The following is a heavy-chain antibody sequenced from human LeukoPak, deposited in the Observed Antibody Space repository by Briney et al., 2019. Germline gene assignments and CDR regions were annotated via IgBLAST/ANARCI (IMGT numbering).Heavy chain of an antibody. Sequence: SVKVSCKASGGTFSSYAISWVRQAPGQGLEWMGGIIPIFGTANYAQEFQGRVTITADESTSTAYMELSSLRSEDTAVYYCARAPSRVAGKDYYYGMDVWGQGTTVTVSS. V-gene: IGHV1-69*13. CDR2: IIPIFGTA. CDR1: GGTFSSYA. CDR3: ARAPSRVAGKDYYYGMDV. J-gene: IGHJ6*02. D-gene: IGHD6-19*01.